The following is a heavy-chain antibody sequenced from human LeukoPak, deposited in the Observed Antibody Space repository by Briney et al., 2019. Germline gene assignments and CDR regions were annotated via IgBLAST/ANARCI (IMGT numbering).Heavy chain of an antibody. CDR1: GFTFDDYG. CDR3: ARYRRGLGYMDV. CDR2: ISWNGGST. J-gene: IGHJ6*03. Sequence: RPGGSLRLSCAASGFTFDDYGMSWVRQAPGKGLEWVSGISWNGGSTGYADSVKGRFTISRDNAKNSLHLQMNCLRAEDTALYYCARYRRGLGYMDVWGKGTTVTVSS. V-gene: IGHV3-20*04. D-gene: IGHD3-10*01.